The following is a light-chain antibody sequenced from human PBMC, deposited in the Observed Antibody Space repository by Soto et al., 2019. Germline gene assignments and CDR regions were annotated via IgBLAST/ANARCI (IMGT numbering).Light chain of an antibody. J-gene: IGKJ1*01. CDR2: KAS. V-gene: IGKV1-5*03. CDR1: ESISNW. Sequence: DIQMTQSPSTLSASVGDRVIITCRASESISNWLAWYQQKPGKAPNLLIYKASSLKSGVPLRFSGSGSGTEFTLTINSLQPDDFGTYYCQQYDTYWTFGQGTKVEFK. CDR3: QQYDTYWT.